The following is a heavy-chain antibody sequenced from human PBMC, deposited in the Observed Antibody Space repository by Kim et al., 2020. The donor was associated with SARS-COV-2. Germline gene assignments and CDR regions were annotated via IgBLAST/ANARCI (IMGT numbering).Heavy chain of an antibody. CDR3: AKGIGYDNFHHLHAWFHP. D-gene: IGHD3-9*01. CDR1: GFTFSSYA. V-gene: IGHV3-23*01. J-gene: IGHJ5*02. Sequence: GGSLRLSCAASGFTFSSYAMSWVRQAPGKGLEWVSAISGSGGSTYYADSVKGRFTISRDNSKNTLYLQMNSLRAEDTAVYYCAKGIGYDNFHHLHAWFHPWGQRSLATVSS. CDR2: ISGSGGST.